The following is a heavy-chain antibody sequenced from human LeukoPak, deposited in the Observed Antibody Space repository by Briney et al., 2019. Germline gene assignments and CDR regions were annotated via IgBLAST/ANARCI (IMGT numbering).Heavy chain of an antibody. V-gene: IGHV1-3*01. CDR2: ITPGNGNT. CDR1: GYSFTTYA. J-gene: IGHJ4*02. CDR3: AREAPSSTWSFDN. Sequence: GASVKVSCKASGYSFTTYALHWVRQAPGQRPEWMGWITPGNGNTKYSQKFQGRVAITRDTTASTASLDLSSLRSEDTAVYYCAREAPSSTWSFDNWGQGTLVTVS. D-gene: IGHD6-13*01.